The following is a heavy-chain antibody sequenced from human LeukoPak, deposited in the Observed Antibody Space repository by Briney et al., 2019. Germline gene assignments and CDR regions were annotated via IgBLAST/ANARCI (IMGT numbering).Heavy chain of an antibody. J-gene: IGHJ4*02. D-gene: IGHD2-21*02. V-gene: IGHV1-3*01. CDR3: ARVAIGGGPYCGGDCFV. Sequence: ASVKVSCKASGYTFTSYAMHWVRQAPGQRLEWMGWINAGNGNTKYSQKFQGRVTITRDTSASTAYMELRSLRSDDTAVYYCARVAIGGGPYCGGDCFVWGQGTLVTVSS. CDR1: GYTFTSYA. CDR2: INAGNGNT.